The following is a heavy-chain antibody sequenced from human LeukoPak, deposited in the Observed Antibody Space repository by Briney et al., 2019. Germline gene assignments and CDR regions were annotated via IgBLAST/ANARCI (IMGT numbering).Heavy chain of an antibody. Sequence: SQTLSLTCTVSGGSISSGDYYWSWIRQHPGKGLEWIGYIYYSGSTYYNPSLKSRVTISVDTSKNQFSLKLSSVTAADTAVYYCARVVVDCSSTSCSVPDYWGQGTLVTVSS. CDR2: IYYSGST. CDR3: ARVVVDCSSTSCSVPDY. CDR1: GGSISSGDYY. V-gene: IGHV4-30-4*08. J-gene: IGHJ4*02. D-gene: IGHD2-2*01.